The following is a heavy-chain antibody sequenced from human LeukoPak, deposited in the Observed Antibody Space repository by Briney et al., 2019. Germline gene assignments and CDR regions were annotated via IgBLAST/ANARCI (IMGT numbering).Heavy chain of an antibody. V-gene: IGHV4-34*01. CDR3: AREPVVPAAIF. D-gene: IGHD2-2*01. Sequence: PSETLSLTCAVYGGSFSGYYWSWIRQPPGKGLEWIGEINHSGSTNYNPSLKSRVTISVDTSKNQFSLKLSSVTAADTAVYYCAREPVVPAAIFWGQGTLVTVSS. CDR2: INHSGST. CDR1: GGSFSGYY. J-gene: IGHJ4*02.